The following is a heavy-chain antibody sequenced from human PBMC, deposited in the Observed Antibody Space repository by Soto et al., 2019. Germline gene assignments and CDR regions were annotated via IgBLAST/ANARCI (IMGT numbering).Heavy chain of an antibody. CDR2: INPNSGGT. V-gene: IGHV1-2*04. J-gene: IGHJ6*03. CDR1: GYTFTGYY. Sequence: ASVKVSCKASGYTFTGYYMHWVRQAPGQGLEWMGWINPNSGGTNYAQKFQGWVTMTRDTSISTAYMELSRLRSDDTAVYYCARVGIVATSQTIYYYYYMDVWGKGTTVTVSS. CDR3: ARVGIVATSQTIYYYYYMDV. D-gene: IGHD5-12*01.